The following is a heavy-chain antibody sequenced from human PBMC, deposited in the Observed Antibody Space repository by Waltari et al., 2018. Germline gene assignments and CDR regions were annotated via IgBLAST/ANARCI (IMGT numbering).Heavy chain of an antibody. D-gene: IGHD1-1*01. CDR2: IKQDGSEK. J-gene: IGHJ5*02. V-gene: IGHV3-7*01. CDR1: CVTFSRSW. Sequence: EVQLVDSGGGLVRPGGALRLPCQASCVTFSRSWMGWVRQAPGKGLGLVANIKQDGSEKYYVDSVKGRFTISRDNAKNSLYLQMNNLRAEDTAVYYCARDSNWNPNWFDPWGQGTLVTVSS. CDR3: ARDSNWNPNWFDP.